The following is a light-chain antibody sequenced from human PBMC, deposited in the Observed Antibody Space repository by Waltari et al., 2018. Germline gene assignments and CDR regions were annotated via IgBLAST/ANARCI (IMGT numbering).Light chain of an antibody. CDR2: QDS. J-gene: IGLJ3*02. CDR3: XXWDXXXV. Sequence: SXXLTQXPXXSVSPGXXASITCSGDKLGDKYVCWYQQRPGHSPEXVIYQDSLRPSXXPXXXXGSNSXXTATLTISXTQPVDDXXXXCXXWDXXXVFGXGXXXTVL. V-gene: IGLV3-1*01. CDR1: KLGDKY.